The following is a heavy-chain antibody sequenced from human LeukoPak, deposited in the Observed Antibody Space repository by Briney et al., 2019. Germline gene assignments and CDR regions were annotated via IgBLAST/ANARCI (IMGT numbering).Heavy chain of an antibody. CDR3: ARVLRHFDWSPFDY. Sequence: RGSLTLSCAASGFTFDDYAMSWVRQGPGKGLEWVSGISWIGSSTGHADSVKGRFTISRDNARKPLNQQINSSRAEDTALYYCARVLRHFDWSPFDYWGQGILVTVSS. CDR1: GFTFDDYA. CDR2: ISWIGSST. V-gene: IGHV3-20*04. J-gene: IGHJ4*02. D-gene: IGHD3-9*01.